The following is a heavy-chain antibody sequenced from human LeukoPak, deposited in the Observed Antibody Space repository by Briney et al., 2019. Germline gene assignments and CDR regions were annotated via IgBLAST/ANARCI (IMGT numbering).Heavy chain of an antibody. CDR2: IYYSGST. Sequence: SETLSLTCTVSGGSISSSSYYWGWIRQPPGKGLEWIGSIYYSGSTYYNPSLKSRVTMSVDTSKNQFSLILSSVTAADTAVYYCAREGGRYRTFDYWGQGTLVTVSS. CDR1: GGSISSSSYY. J-gene: IGHJ4*02. CDR3: AREGGRYRTFDY. D-gene: IGHD3-16*02. V-gene: IGHV4-39*07.